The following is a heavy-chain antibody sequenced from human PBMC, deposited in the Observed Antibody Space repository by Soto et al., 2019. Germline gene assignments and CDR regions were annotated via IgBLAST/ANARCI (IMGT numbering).Heavy chain of an antibody. V-gene: IGHV3-33*01. CDR2: IWYDGSNK. D-gene: IGHD1-26*01. J-gene: IGHJ4*02. CDR3: ATDRLRGNAFDY. Sequence: QVQLVESGGGVVQPGRSLRLSCAASGFTFSTYGMHWVRQAPGKGLEWVAVIWYDGSNKYYADSVTGRFTISRDNSKITLQLQRLSLRAEDTAVYYCATDRLRGNAFDYWGQGSLVTVSS. CDR1: GFTFSTYG.